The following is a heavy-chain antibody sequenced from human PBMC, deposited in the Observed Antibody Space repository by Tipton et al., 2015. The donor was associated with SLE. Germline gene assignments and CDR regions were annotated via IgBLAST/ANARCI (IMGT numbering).Heavy chain of an antibody. V-gene: IGHV4-34*01. Sequence: TLSLTCSVSGDSVRTNYWNWIRQPPGKGLGWIGEISHTGSTYYNPSLKSRVTVSLDTSKNQFSLKVSSVTAADTAVYYCASSYSSGWYNFDYWGHGTLVTVSS. D-gene: IGHD6-19*01. J-gene: IGHJ4*01. CDR1: GDSVRTNY. CDR2: ISHTGST. CDR3: ASSYSSGWYNFDY.